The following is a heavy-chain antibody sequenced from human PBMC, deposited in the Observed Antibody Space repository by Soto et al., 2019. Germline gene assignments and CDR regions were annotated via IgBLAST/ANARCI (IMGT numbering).Heavy chain of an antibody. CDR3: AKGEDRGYSYGPDY. CDR1: GFSFKEYD. J-gene: IGHJ4*02. Sequence: EVQLVESGGGLVQPGRSLRLSCAASGFSFKEYDMQWVRQAPGKGLEWVSGISYHSGTIGYADSVKGRFTISRDNARNSLYLQMNSLRPEDTALYFCAKGEDRGYSYGPDYWGQGTPVTVSS. CDR2: ISYHSGTI. D-gene: IGHD5-18*01. V-gene: IGHV3-9*01.